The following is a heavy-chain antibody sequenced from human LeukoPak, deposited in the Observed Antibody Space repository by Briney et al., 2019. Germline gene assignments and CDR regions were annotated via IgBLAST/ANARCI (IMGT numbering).Heavy chain of an antibody. D-gene: IGHD5-18*01. Sequence: GASVKVSCKASGYIFTSYYLHWVRPTPGQGLEWMGITHPSGGIPSYARRFQGSDSMTRHTSTRTVYMQLSSLRSEDTAVYYCARGAVDTAMVTSIFDYWGQGTLDPVSS. CDR2: THPSGGIP. J-gene: IGHJ4*02. CDR1: GYIFTSYY. V-gene: IGHV1-46*01. CDR3: ARGAVDTAMVTSIFDY.